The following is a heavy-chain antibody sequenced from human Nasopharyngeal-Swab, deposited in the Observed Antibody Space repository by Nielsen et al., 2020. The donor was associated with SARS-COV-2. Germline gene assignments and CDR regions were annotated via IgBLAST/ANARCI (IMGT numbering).Heavy chain of an antibody. CDR3: ARDLGGFGGY. D-gene: IGHD4-23*01. J-gene: IGHJ4*02. Sequence: GESLKISCAASGFTFSSYGMHWVRQAPGKGLEWVAIIYYDGSKKYYADSVNGRFTISRDNSKNTLYLQMNNLRPEDTAVYYCARDLGGFGGYWGQGTLATVSS. V-gene: IGHV3-33*01. CDR1: GFTFSSYG. CDR2: IYYDGSKK.